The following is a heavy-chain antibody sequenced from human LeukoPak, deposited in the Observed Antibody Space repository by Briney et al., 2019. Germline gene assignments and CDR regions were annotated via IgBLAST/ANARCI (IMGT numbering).Heavy chain of an antibody. CDR3: ARYSMVTNWFDP. CDR2: IYPGDSDT. CDR1: GYSFSIYW. Sequence: GESLKISCKASGYSFSIYWIGWVRQMPGKGLEWMGIIYPGDSDTRYSPSFQGQVTISADKSISTAYLQWSSLKASDTAMYYCARYSMVTNWFDPWGQGTLVTVSS. J-gene: IGHJ5*02. D-gene: IGHD5-18*01. V-gene: IGHV5-51*01.